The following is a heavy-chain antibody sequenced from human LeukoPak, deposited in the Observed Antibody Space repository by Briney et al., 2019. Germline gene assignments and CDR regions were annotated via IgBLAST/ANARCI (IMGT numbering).Heavy chain of an antibody. D-gene: IGHD3-10*01. CDR2: ISYSGST. CDR3: AKVNYYGSGSYHTPFDP. V-gene: IGHV4-38-2*01. CDR1: NYAISSGFY. J-gene: IGHJ5*02. Sequence: SETLSLTCGVSNYAISSGFYWGWLRQPPGKGLECIGIISYSGSTYYNPSLKSRVTISVDTSKNQFSLRLSSVTASDTAVYYCAKVNYYGSGSYHTPFDPWGQGTLVTV.